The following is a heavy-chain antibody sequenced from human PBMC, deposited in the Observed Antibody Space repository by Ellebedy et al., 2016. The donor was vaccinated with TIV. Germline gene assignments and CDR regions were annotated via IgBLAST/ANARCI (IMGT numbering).Heavy chain of an antibody. Sequence: PGGSLRLSCAASGFTFSGYAMSWVRQAPGKGLEWVSGINAGGGKTYYADSVKGRFTISRDNSKSTLYLQMNSLRADDTAVYYCAKLPTVSPGRDWFDPWGQGTLVTVSS. J-gene: IGHJ5*02. CDR3: AKLPTVSPGRDWFDP. CDR1: GFTFSGYA. V-gene: IGHV3-23*01. CDR2: INAGGGKT. D-gene: IGHD4-17*01.